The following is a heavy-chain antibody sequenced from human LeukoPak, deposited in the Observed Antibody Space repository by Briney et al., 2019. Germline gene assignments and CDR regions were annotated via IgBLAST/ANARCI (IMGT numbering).Heavy chain of an antibody. V-gene: IGHV1-69*13. J-gene: IGHJ4*02. CDR3: ASHYSSSWYGTLH. CDR1: GGAFSSCA. Sequence: SVKGSCKAAGGAFSSCAVSGVRQAPGQGLEWMEGIIPIFGTANYAKKFQGRVTISAEESTSQAYMELSSLRSEATAVSYCASHYSSSWYGTLHWGQGTLVTVSS. CDR2: IIPIFGTA. D-gene: IGHD6-13*01.